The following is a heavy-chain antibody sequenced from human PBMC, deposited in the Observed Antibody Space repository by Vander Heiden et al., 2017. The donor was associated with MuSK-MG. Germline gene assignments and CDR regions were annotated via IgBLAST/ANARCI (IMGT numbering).Heavy chain of an antibody. Sequence: QVQLVESGGGVVQPGRSLRLYCAASGFTFSSYAMHWVRQAPGKGLEWVAVISYDGSNKYYADSVKGRFTISRDNSKNTLYLQMNSLRAEDTAVYYCARGAAARFGAFDIWGQGTMVTVSS. V-gene: IGHV3-30*04. CDR3: ARGAAARFGAFDI. J-gene: IGHJ3*02. D-gene: IGHD3-10*01. CDR1: GFTFSSYA. CDR2: ISYDGSNK.